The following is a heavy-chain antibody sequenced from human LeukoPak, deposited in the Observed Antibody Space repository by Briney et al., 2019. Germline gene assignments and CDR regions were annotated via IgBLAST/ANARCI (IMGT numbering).Heavy chain of an antibody. CDR3: ARAPHYTVTTVDYFDY. CDR1: GYTFTSYD. CDR2: MNPNSGNT. D-gene: IGHD4-17*01. V-gene: IGHV1-8*01. Sequence: ASVKVSCKASGYTFTSYDINWVRQATGQGLEWMGWMNPNSGNTGYAQKVQGRVTMTRNTSISTAYMELSSLRSEDTAVYYCARAPHYTVTTVDYFDYWGQGTLVTVSS. J-gene: IGHJ4*02.